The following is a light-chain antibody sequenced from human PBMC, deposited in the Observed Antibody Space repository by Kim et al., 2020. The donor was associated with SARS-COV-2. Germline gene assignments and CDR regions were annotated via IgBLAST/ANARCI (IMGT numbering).Light chain of an antibody. CDR2: GTS. CDR3: QQYNNFRT. J-gene: IGKJ1*01. CDR1: QSVSTN. Sequence: VSPGENATLSCRASQSVSTNVAWYQQKPGQAPRLLMYGTSTRATGIPGRFSGSGSGTEFTLTISSLQSEDFAVYYCQQYNNFRTFGQGTKVDIK. V-gene: IGKV3-15*01.